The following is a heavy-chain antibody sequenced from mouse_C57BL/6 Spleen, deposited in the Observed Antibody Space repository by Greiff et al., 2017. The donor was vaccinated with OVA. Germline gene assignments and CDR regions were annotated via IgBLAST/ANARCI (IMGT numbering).Heavy chain of an antibody. J-gene: IGHJ2*01. D-gene: IGHD2-1*01. CDR3: ARGSYGNYFDY. V-gene: IGHV1-55*01. Sequence: QVQLQQPVAELVKPWASVKMSCQASGYTFTSYWITWVKQRPGQGLEWIGDIYPGSGSTNYNEKFKSKATLTVDTSSSTAYMQLSSLTSEDSAVYYCARGSYGNYFDYWGQGTTLTVSS. CDR1: GYTFTSYW. CDR2: IYPGSGST.